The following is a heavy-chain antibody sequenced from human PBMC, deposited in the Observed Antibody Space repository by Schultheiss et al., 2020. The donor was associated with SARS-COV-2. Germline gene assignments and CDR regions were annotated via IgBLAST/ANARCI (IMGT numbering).Heavy chain of an antibody. D-gene: IGHD6-13*01. Sequence: GGSLRLSCAASGFTFSSYGMHWVRQAPGKGLEWVAVISYDGSNKYYADSVKGRFTISRDNAKNSLYLQMNSLRAEDTAVYYCARDMEYSSSWYFAGVLDYWGQGTLVTVSS. J-gene: IGHJ4*02. CDR2: ISYDGSNK. V-gene: IGHV3-30*03. CDR1: GFTFSSYG. CDR3: ARDMEYSSSWYFAGVLDY.